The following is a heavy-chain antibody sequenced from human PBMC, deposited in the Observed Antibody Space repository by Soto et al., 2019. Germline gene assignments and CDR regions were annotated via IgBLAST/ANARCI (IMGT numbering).Heavy chain of an antibody. CDR3: ASALEYSSSSYAFDI. D-gene: IGHD6-6*01. Sequence: ASVKVSCKASGYTFTGYYMHWVRQAPGQGLEWMGWINPNSGGTNYAQKFQGWVTMTRDTSISTAYMELSRLRSDDTAVYYCASALEYSSSSYAFDIWGQGTMVT. V-gene: IGHV1-2*04. J-gene: IGHJ3*02. CDR2: INPNSGGT. CDR1: GYTFTGYY.